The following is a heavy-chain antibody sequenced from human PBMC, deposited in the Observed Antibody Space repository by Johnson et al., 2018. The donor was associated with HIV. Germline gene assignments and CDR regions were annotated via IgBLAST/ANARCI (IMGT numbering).Heavy chain of an antibody. D-gene: IGHD1-26*01. J-gene: IGHJ3*02. Sequence: VQLVESGGGVVQPGRSLRLSCAASGFTFDDYGMSWVRQAPGKGLEWVANIKQDGSEKYYVDSVKGRFIISRDNAKNSLYLQMKSLRAEDTAVYYCARDLRVGAIDAFDIWGQGTMVTVSS. CDR2: IKQDGSEK. V-gene: IGHV3-7*05. CDR3: ARDLRVGAIDAFDI. CDR1: GFTFDDYG.